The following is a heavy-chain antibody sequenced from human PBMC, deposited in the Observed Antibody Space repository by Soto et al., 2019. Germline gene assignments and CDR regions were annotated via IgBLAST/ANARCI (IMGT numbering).Heavy chain of an antibody. V-gene: IGHV4-34*01. Sequence: SETLSLTCAVYGGSFSGYYWSWIRQPPGKGLEWIGEITHSGSTNYNPSLQSRVTISVDTSKNQFSLKLSSVTAVDTAVYYCGRGAGYCSGGSCYQRRAYYGMDVWGQGTTVTVSS. CDR2: ITHSGST. J-gene: IGHJ6*02. CDR3: GRGAGYCSGGSCYQRRAYYGMDV. D-gene: IGHD2-15*01. CDR1: GGSFSGYY.